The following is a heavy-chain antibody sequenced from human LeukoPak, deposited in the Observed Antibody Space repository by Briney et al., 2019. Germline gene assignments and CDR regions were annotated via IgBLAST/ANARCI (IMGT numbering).Heavy chain of an antibody. V-gene: IGHV4-61*02. Sequence: PSETLSLTCTVSGGSISSGSYYWSWIRQPAGKGLEWIGRIYTSGSTKYNPSLKSRVTISVDTSKNQFSLKLSSVTAADTAVYYCARDRLGGYYDSSGPYYFDYWGQGTLVTVSS. CDR1: GGSISSGSYY. D-gene: IGHD3-22*01. CDR2: IYTSGST. J-gene: IGHJ4*02. CDR3: ARDRLGGYYDSSGPYYFDY.